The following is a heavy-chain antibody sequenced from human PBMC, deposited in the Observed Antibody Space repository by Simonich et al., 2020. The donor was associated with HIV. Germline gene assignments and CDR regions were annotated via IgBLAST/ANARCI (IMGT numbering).Heavy chain of an antibody. CDR2: NNHSGST. CDR1: GGSFSGDY. CDR3: AREGAATRYFDS. V-gene: IGHV4-34*01. D-gene: IGHD3-9*01. J-gene: IGHJ4*02. Sequence: QVQLQQWGAGLLKPSETLSLTCAVYGGSFSGDYWSWIRQPPGKGLEWIGENNHSGSTNYNPSLKSRVTISVDTSKNQFSLKLRSVTAADTAVYYCAREGAATRYFDSWGQGTLVTVSS.